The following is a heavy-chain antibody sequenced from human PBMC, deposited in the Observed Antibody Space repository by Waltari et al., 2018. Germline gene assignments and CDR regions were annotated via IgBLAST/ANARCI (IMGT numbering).Heavy chain of an antibody. CDR1: GFDFSSYN. V-gene: IGHV3-21*02. CDR3: ARDGTRSSWPPNCFDP. Sequence: EVQLVESGGGLVKPGGFLRLSCAASGFDFSSYNMNWVRQAPGKWLEWVSSISASTTFIYYADSVRGRFTISRDNAKSSLYLQMNSLGPDDTAVYYCARDGTRSSWPPNCFDPWGQGTLVTVSS. D-gene: IGHD6-13*01. CDR2: ISASTTFI. J-gene: IGHJ5*02.